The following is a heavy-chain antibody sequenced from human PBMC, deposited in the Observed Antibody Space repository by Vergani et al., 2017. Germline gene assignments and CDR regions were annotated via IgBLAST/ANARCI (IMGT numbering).Heavy chain of an antibody. J-gene: IGHJ6*01. V-gene: IGHV3-73*01. CDR2: IRSQPNSHAT. Sequence: EVQLVESGGGLVQPGGSLKLSCAASGFPFSDAALHWVRQAPGKGLEWIGRIRSQPNSHATAYGVSMKGKFTISRDDSKNTAYLLMHRLTTEDTAVYYCSRQGNYGDVDFFYAMDVWGPGTTVTVSS. CDR1: GFPFSDAA. CDR3: SRQGNYGDVDFFYAMDV. D-gene: IGHD4-17*01.